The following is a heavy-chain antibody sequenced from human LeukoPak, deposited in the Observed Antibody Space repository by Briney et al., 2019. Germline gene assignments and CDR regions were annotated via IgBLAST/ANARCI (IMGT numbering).Heavy chain of an antibody. D-gene: IGHD3-10*01. Sequence: GGSLRLSCAASGFTFSSYSMHWVRQTPGKGLEWVATISYDGSNENYADAVKGRFTISRDNSKNTLSLQMNSLRAEDTAVYYCARDMVDGLYYYYGMDVWGQGTTVTVSS. V-gene: IGHV3-30*04. J-gene: IGHJ6*02. CDR2: ISYDGSNE. CDR3: ARDMVDGLYYYYGMDV. CDR1: GFTFSSYS.